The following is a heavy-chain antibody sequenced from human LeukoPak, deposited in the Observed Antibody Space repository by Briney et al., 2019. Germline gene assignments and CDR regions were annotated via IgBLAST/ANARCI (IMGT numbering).Heavy chain of an antibody. D-gene: IGHD3-3*01. V-gene: IGHV3-21*01. J-gene: IGHJ3*02. CDR3: ARDLDFWSGYYSHDAFDI. CDR1: GFTFSSYS. CDR2: IRSSSSYI. Sequence: EGSLRLSCAASGFTFSSYSMNWVRQAPGKGLEWFSSIRSSSSYIYYADSVKGRFTISRDNAKNSLYLQMNSLRAEDTAVYYYARDLDFWSGYYSHDAFDIWGQRTMVTVSS.